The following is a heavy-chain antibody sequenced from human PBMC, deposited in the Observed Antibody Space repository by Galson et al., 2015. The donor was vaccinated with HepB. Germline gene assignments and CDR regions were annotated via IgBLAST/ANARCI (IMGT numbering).Heavy chain of an antibody. CDR2: ISNDGDDK. D-gene: IGHD2-21*02. CDR3: AKEERNYYLFDY. V-gene: IGHV3-30-3*02. CDR1: GFTFRIYA. J-gene: IGHJ4*02. Sequence: SLRLSCAASGFTFRIYAIHWVRQAPGKGLEWVALISNDGDDKYYAASVKGRFTISRDNSKDTLYLQMNSLRSEDTGIYYCAKEERNYYLFDYWGQGALVTVSS.